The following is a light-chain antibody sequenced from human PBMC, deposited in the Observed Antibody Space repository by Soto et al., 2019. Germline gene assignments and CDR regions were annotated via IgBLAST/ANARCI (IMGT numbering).Light chain of an antibody. V-gene: IGLV2-14*01. CDR1: SSDIDGYDY. CDR3: SSYTSRNTVV. CDR2: DVT. Sequence: QSALTQPASVSGSPGQSITISCTGASSDIDGYDYVSWYQHHPGEAPKLLIYDVTNRPSGVSNRFSASKSGNTASLTISGLQAEDEADYYCSSYTSRNTVVFGGGTKLTVL. J-gene: IGLJ2*01.